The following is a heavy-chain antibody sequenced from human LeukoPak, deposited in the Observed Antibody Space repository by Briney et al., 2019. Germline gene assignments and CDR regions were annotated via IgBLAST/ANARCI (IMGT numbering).Heavy chain of an antibody. J-gene: IGHJ1*01. CDR1: GFTFSSYA. Sequence: GGSLRLSCAASGFTFSSYAMHWVRQAPGKGLEWVSAISGSGGSTYYADSVKGRFTISRDNSKNTLYLQMNSLRAEDTAVYYCASLVAAAGTPRGREYFQHWGQGTLVTVSS. CDR2: ISGSGGST. V-gene: IGHV3-23*01. CDR3: ASLVAAAGTPRGREYFQH. D-gene: IGHD6-13*01.